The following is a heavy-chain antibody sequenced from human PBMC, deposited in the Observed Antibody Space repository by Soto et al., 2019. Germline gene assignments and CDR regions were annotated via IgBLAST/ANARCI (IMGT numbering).Heavy chain of an antibody. Sequence: GESLKISCKGSGYSFTSYWIGWVRQMPGKGLEWMGIIYPGDSDTRYSPSFQGQVTISADKSISTAYLQWSSLKASDTAMYYWARHSIAVGGPAGSGGTAIPPDVLDMWAEGTLVSVTS. CDR3: ARHSIAVGGPAGSGGTAIPPDVLDM. D-gene: IGHD2-21*02. CDR1: GYSFTSYW. CDR2: IYPGDSDT. V-gene: IGHV5-51*01. J-gene: IGHJ3*02.